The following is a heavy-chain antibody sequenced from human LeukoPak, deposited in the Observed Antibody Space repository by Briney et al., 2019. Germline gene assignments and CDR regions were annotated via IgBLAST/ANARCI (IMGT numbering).Heavy chain of an antibody. V-gene: IGHV4-59*12. CDR1: GGSISSYY. J-gene: IGHJ5*02. CDR3: ARRRQLWFGEFSSSSNWFDP. Sequence: SETLSLTCTVSGGSISSYYWSWIRQPPGKGLEWIGYIYYSGSTNYNPSLKSRVTISVDTSKNQFSLKLSSVTAADTAVYYCARRRQLWFGEFSSSSNWFDPWGQGTLVTVSS. CDR2: IYYSGST. D-gene: IGHD3-10*01.